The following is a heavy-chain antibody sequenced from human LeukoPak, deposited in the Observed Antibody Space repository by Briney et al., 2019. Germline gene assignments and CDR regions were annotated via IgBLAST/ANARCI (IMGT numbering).Heavy chain of an antibody. Sequence: HPGGTLRLSCAASGFTFSSYGMSWVRQAPGKGLEWVSAISGSGGNTHYADSVKGRFTISRDNSKNTLYLQMNSLKAEDTAVYYCAKVAVAGYFNYWGQGTLVTVSS. V-gene: IGHV3-23*01. CDR1: GFTFSSYG. CDR3: AKVAVAGYFNY. D-gene: IGHD6-19*01. CDR2: ISGSGGNT. J-gene: IGHJ4*02.